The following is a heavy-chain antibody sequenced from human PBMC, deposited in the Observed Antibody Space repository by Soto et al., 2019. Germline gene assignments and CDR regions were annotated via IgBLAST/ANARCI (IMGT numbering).Heavy chain of an antibody. CDR3: ARVPDR. V-gene: IGHV4-30-2*01. J-gene: IGHJ5*02. Sequence: SETLCLTCAVSGGSISSGGYSWSWIRQPPGKGLEWIGYIYHSGNTYYNPSLKSRVTISVDRSKNQFSLKLSSVAAAGTAVYYCARVPDRWGQGTLVTVSS. D-gene: IGHD2-2*01. CDR2: IYHSGNT. CDR1: GGSISSGGYS.